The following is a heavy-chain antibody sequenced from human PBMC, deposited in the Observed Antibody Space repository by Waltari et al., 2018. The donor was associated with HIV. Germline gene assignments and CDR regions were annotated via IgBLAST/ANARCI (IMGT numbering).Heavy chain of an antibody. J-gene: IGHJ4*02. Sequence: EVQLVESGGGLVQPGRFLRLSCTASGFTFGAYAMSWFRQAPGKGLEWVGFIRSKAYGGTTEYAASVKGRFTISRDDSKSIAYLQMNSLKTEDTAVYYCTRGDGYIDYWGQGTLVTVSS. CDR1: GFTFGAYA. D-gene: IGHD1-26*01. V-gene: IGHV3-49*03. CDR2: IRSKAYGGTT. CDR3: TRGDGYIDY.